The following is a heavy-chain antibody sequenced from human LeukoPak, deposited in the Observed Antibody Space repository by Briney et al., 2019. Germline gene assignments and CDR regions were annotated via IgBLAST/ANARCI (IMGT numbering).Heavy chain of an antibody. CDR1: GFTFSSYA. Sequence: GGSLRLSCAASGFTFSSYAMHWVRQAPGKGLEWVAVISYDGSNKYYADSVKGRLTISRDNSKNTLYLQMNSLRAEDTAVYYCAREYSLGAYYYYGMDVWGQGTTVTVSS. V-gene: IGHV3-30-3*01. D-gene: IGHD6-13*01. CDR2: ISYDGSNK. J-gene: IGHJ6*02. CDR3: AREYSLGAYYYYGMDV.